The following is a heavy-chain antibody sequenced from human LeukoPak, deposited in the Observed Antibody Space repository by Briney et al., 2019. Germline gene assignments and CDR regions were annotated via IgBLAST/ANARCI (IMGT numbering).Heavy chain of an antibody. CDR2: ISAYNGNT. D-gene: IGHD2-2*01. V-gene: IGHV1-18*01. CDR1: GYTFTSYG. J-gene: IGHJ5*02. Sequence: ASVKVSCKASGYTFTSYGISWVRQAPGQGLEWMGWISAYNGNTNYAQKLQGRVTMTTDTSTSTAYMELRSLRSDDTAVYYCARDRTRDQPLRSVDWFDPWGQGTLVTVSS. CDR3: ARDRTRDQPLRSVDWFDP.